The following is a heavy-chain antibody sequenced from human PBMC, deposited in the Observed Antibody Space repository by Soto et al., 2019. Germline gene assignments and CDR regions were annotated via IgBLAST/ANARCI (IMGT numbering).Heavy chain of an antibody. CDR1: GGSVSSNSAA. CDR3: ARAGVEAVAGTIDY. J-gene: IGHJ4*02. D-gene: IGHD6-19*01. CDR2: TYYRSKWYN. Sequence: SQTLSLTCAISGGSVSSNSAAWNWIRQSPSRGLEWLGRTYYRSKWYNDYAVSVKSRITINPDTSKNQFSLQLNSVTPEDTAVYYCARAGVEAVAGTIDYWGQGTLVTVSS. V-gene: IGHV6-1*01.